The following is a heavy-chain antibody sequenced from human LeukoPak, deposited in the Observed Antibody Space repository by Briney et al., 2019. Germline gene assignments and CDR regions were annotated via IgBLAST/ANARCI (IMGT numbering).Heavy chain of an antibody. CDR3: ARETYYDFWSGYYTAYYFDY. D-gene: IGHD3-3*01. Sequence: GGSLRLSCAASGFTFSSYAMHWVRQAPGKGLEWVAVISYDGSNKYYADSVKGRFTISRDNSKNTLYLQMNSLRAEDTAVYYCARETYYDFWSGYYTAYYFDYWGQGTLVTASS. V-gene: IGHV3-30*04. J-gene: IGHJ4*02. CDR2: ISYDGSNK. CDR1: GFTFSSYA.